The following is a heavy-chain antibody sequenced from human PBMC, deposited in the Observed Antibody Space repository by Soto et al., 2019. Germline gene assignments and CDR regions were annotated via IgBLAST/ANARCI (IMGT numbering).Heavy chain of an antibody. CDR3: ARGEWFGELFGLENTNYYGMDV. CDR2: IWYDGSNK. D-gene: IGHD3-10*01. V-gene: IGHV3-33*01. CDR1: GFTFSSYG. J-gene: IGHJ6*02. Sequence: QPGGSLRLSCAASGFTFSSYGMHWVRQAPGKGLEWVAVIWYDGSNKYYADSVKGRFTISRDNSKNTLYLQMNSLRAEDTAVYYCARGEWFGELFGLENTNYYGMDVWGQGTTVTVSS.